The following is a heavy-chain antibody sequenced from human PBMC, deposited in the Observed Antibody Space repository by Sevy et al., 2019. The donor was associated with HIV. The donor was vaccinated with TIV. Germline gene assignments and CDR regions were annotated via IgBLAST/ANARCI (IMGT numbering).Heavy chain of an antibody. CDR2: IYYSGST. V-gene: IGHV4-59*01. J-gene: IGHJ4*02. CDR1: GGSISSYY. Sequence: SETLSLTCTVSGGSISSYYWSWIRQPPGKGLEWIGYIYYSGSTNYNPSLKSRVTISVDTSKNQFSLKLSSVTAADTAGYYWAGGGNSGFDYWGQGTLVTVSS. CDR3: AGGGNSGFDY. D-gene: IGHD4-4*01.